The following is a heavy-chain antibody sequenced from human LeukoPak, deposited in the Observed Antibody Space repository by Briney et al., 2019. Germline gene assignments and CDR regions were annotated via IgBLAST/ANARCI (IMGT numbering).Heavy chain of an antibody. J-gene: IGHJ4*02. V-gene: IGHV3-23*01. D-gene: IGHD2-15*01. Sequence: GGSLRLSCAVSGSTVSGHAMSWVRQAPGKGLEWVSGIIDVGDTYYADSVKGRFTISRDSSKNTVYLQMNSLRAEDTATYYCAKDYCRGGNCPLPFFDSWGQGTLVTVSS. CDR1: GSTVSGHA. CDR2: IIDVGDT. CDR3: AKDYCRGGNCPLPFFDS.